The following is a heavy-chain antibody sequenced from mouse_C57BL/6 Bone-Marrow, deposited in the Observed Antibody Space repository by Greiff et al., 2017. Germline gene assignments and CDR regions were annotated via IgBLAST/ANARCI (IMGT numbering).Heavy chain of an antibody. CDR1: GYTFTDYE. Sequence: QVQLKQSGAELVRPGASVTLSCKAPGYTFTDYEMHWVKQTPVHGLEWIGAIDPETGGTAYNQKFKGKAILTADKSSSTAYMELRSLTSEDSAVYCCTRRTGMAYWGQGTLVTVSA. V-gene: IGHV1-15*01. CDR3: TRRTGMAY. D-gene: IGHD4-1*01. CDR2: IDPETGGT. J-gene: IGHJ3*01.